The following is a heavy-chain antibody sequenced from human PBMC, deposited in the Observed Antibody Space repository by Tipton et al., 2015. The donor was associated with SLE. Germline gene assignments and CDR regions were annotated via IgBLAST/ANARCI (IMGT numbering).Heavy chain of an antibody. Sequence: TLSLTCTVSGGSISSHYWSWIRQPPGKGPEWIGYIYYSGSTNYNPSLKSRVTISVDTSKNQFSLKLSSVTAADTAVYYCARERLTMIANEAFDIWGQGTMVTVSS. CDR1: GGSISSHY. CDR3: ARERLTMIANEAFDI. V-gene: IGHV4-59*11. J-gene: IGHJ3*02. D-gene: IGHD3-22*01. CDR2: IYYSGST.